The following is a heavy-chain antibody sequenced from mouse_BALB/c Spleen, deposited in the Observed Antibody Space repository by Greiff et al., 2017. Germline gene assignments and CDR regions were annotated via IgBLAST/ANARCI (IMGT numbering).Heavy chain of an antibody. CDR3: ARGGLGLDY. CDR2: ISDGGSYT. V-gene: IGHV5-4*02. CDR1: GFTFSDYY. J-gene: IGHJ2*01. Sequence: EVKLVESGGGLVKPGGSLKLSCAASGFTFSDYYMYWVRQTPEKRLEWVATISDGGSYTYYPDSVKGRFTISRDNAKNNLYLQMSSLKSEDTAMYYCARGGLGLDYWGQGTTLTVSS. D-gene: IGHD4-1*01.